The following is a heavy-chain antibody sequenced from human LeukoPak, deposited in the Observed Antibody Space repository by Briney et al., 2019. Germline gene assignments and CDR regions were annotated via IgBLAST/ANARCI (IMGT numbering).Heavy chain of an antibody. CDR3: ARDYNYYYDSSGRVPPY. CDR1: GYTFTSYG. D-gene: IGHD3-22*01. CDR2: ISAYNGNT. J-gene: IGHJ4*02. V-gene: IGHV1-18*01. Sequence: ASVKVSCKASGYTFTSYGISWVRQAPGQGLEWMGWISAYNGNTNYAQKLQGRVTMTTDTSTSTAYMELRSLRSDDTAVYYCARDYNYYYDSSGRVPPYWGQGTLVTVSS.